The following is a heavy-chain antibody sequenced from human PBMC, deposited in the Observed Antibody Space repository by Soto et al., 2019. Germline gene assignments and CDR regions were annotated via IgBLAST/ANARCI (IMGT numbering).Heavy chain of an antibody. CDR3: ARQGSY. CDR1: GGSFSGYY. J-gene: IGHJ4*02. V-gene: IGHV4-34*01. Sequence: SETLSLTCAVYGGSFSGYYWSWIRQPPGKGLEWIGEINHSGSTNYNPSLKSRVNISADPSKNQVSLTLTSVTAADTAVYYCARQGSYWGQGTLVTVSS. CDR2: INHSGST.